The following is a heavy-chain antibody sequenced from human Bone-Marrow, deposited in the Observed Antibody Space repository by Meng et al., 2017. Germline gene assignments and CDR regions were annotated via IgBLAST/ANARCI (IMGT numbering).Heavy chain of an antibody. CDR1: GGSISSYY. V-gene: IGHV4-4*07. Sequence: ESLKISCTVSGGSISSYYWSWIRQPAGKGLEWIGRIYTSGSTNYNPSLKSRVTMSVDTSKNQFSLKLSSVTAADTAVYYCARDSGYSYASPAFYYYYYGMDVWGQGTTVTVSS. CDR2: IYTSGST. J-gene: IGHJ6*02. D-gene: IGHD5-18*01. CDR3: ARDSGYSYASPAFYYYYYGMDV.